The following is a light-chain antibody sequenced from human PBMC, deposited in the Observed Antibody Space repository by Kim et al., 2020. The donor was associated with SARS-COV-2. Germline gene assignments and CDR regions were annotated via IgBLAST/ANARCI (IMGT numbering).Light chain of an antibody. J-gene: IGLJ2*01. CDR3: QAWDSSTAV. V-gene: IGLV3-1*01. CDR1: KLGDIE. CDR2: QDS. Sequence: VATGQTTRSTFSGDKLGDIECCWDQQEPARSPVLVIYQDSKRPSGNPERFSGSSSGNTATLTISGTQAMDEADCYCQAWDSSTAVFGGGTQLTVL.